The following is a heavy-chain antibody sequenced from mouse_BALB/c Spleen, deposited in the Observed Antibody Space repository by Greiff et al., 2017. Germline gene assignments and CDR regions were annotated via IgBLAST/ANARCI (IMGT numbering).Heavy chain of an antibody. V-gene: IGHV1S56*01. J-gene: IGHJ4*01. CDR2: IYPGDGST. Sequence: VKLQESGAELARPGASVKLSCKASGYTFTDYYINWVKQRPGQGLEWIGWIYPGDGSTKYNEKFKGKATLTADKSSSTAYMQLSSLTSENSAVYFCARSITTVPHYYAMDYWGQGTSVTVSS. CDR3: ARSITTVPHYYAMDY. CDR1: GYTFTDYY. D-gene: IGHD1-1*01.